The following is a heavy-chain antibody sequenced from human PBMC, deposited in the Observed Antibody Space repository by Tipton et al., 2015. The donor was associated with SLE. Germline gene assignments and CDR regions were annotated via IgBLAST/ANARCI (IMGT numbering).Heavy chain of an antibody. D-gene: IGHD5-24*01. Sequence: TLSLTCTVSGGSISSSSYYWGGIRQPPGKGLAWIGSIYYSGSTYYNPSLKSRVTISVDTSKNQFSLKLSSVTAADTAVYYCARAGGVEMATINYWGQGTLVTVSS. CDR2: IYYSGST. CDR1: GGSISSSSYY. J-gene: IGHJ4*02. V-gene: IGHV4-39*07. CDR3: ARAGGVEMATINY.